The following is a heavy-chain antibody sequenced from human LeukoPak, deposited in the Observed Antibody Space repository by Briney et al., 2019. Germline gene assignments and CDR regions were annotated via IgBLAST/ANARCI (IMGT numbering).Heavy chain of an antibody. Sequence: SETLSLTCTVSGGSISSYYWSWIRQPPGKGLEWIGYIYYSGSTNYNPSLKSRVTISVDTSKNQFSLKLSSVTAADTAVYYCARGRRLTMVRGVNDYWGQGTLVTVSS. D-gene: IGHD3-10*01. CDR1: GGSISSYY. J-gene: IGHJ4*02. CDR3: ARGRRLTMVRGVNDY. V-gene: IGHV4-59*12. CDR2: IYYSGST.